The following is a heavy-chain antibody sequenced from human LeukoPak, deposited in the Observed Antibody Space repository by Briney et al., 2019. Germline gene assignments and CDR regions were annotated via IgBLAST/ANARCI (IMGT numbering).Heavy chain of an antibody. D-gene: IGHD6-19*01. CDR1: GGSVSSGDYY. CDR3: AKEYSSGWF. Sequence: SQTLSLTCTVSGGSVSSGDYYWSWIRQHPGKGLEWIGYIYYSGATSYNPSLTSRVTISVDTSKNQFSLKLTSVTAADTAVYYCAKEYSSGWFWGQGTLVTVSS. V-gene: IGHV4-31*03. J-gene: IGHJ4*02. CDR2: IYYSGAT.